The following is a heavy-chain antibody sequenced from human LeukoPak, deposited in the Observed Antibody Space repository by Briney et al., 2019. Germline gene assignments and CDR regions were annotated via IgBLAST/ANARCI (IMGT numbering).Heavy chain of an antibody. Sequence: ASVKVSCKASGYTFTSFAIHWVRQTPGQRLEWMGWINTDNDNTKYSQNFQGRVTITRDTSASTAYMELSSLRSEDTAVYYCARGERGGYCSGNSCYYFDYWGQGTLVTVSS. J-gene: IGHJ4*02. V-gene: IGHV1-3*04. CDR1: GYTFTSFA. CDR2: INTDNDNT. CDR3: ARGERGGYCSGNSCYYFDY. D-gene: IGHD2-15*01.